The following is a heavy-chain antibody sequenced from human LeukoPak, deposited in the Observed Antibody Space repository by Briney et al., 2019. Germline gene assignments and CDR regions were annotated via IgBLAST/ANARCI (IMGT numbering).Heavy chain of an antibody. CDR3: ASYCSSTSCYGDDAFDI. CDR1: GGSISSSSYY. V-gene: IGHV4-39*01. Sequence: SGTLSLTCTVSGGSISSSSYYWGWIRQPPGKGLEWIGSIYYSGSTYYNPSLKSRVTISVDTSKNQFSLKLSSVTAADTAVYYCASYCSSTSCYGDDAFDIWGQGTMVTVSS. CDR2: IYYSGST. D-gene: IGHD2-2*01. J-gene: IGHJ3*02.